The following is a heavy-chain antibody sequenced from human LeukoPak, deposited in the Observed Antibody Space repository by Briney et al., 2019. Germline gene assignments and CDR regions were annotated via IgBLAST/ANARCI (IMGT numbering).Heavy chain of an antibody. Sequence: SETLSLTCTVSGGSISSSSYYWGWIRQPPGKGLEWIGSIYYSGSTNYNPSLKSRVTISVDTSKNQFSLKLSSVTAADTAVYYCARGTPYYYGSGSRRFDYWGQGTLVTVSS. J-gene: IGHJ4*02. CDR2: IYYSGST. D-gene: IGHD3-10*01. V-gene: IGHV4-39*07. CDR1: GGSISSSSYY. CDR3: ARGTPYYYGSGSRRFDY.